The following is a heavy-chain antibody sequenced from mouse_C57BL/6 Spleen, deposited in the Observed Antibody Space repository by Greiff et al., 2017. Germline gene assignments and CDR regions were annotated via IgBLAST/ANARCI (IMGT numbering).Heavy chain of an antibody. CDR2: INPSSGYT. D-gene: IGHD1-1*01. V-gene: IGHV1-7*01. Sequence: VQLQQSGAELAKPGASVKLSCKASGYTFTSYWMHWVKQRPGQGLEWIGYINPSSGYTKYNQKFKVKATLTADKSSSTAYMQLSSLTYEDSAVYYCARKSYYGSSVDCWGQGTTLTVSS. J-gene: IGHJ2*01. CDR3: ARKSYYGSSVDC. CDR1: GYTFTSYW.